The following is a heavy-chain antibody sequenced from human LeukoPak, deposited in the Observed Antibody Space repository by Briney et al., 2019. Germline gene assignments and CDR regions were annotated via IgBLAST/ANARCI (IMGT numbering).Heavy chain of an antibody. CDR2: ISSSSSTI. J-gene: IGHJ4*02. Sequence: GGSLRLSCAASGFTFSSYSMNWVRQAPGKGLEWVSYISSSSSTIYYADSVKGRFTISRDNAKNSLYLQMNSLRDEDTAVYYCARASIVGARGDFDYWGQGTLVTVSS. CDR1: GFTFSSYS. CDR3: ARASIVGARGDFDY. V-gene: IGHV3-48*02. D-gene: IGHD1-26*01.